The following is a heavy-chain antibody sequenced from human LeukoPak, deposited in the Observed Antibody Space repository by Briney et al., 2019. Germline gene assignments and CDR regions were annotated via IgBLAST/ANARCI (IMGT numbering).Heavy chain of an antibody. J-gene: IGHJ3*02. D-gene: IGHD1-26*01. CDR3: ARQPGAGPEAFDI. Sequence: PSETLSLTRTVSGVSISSSSYYWGWIRQPPGKGLEWIDPSLKSRVTISVDTSKNQFSLKLSSVTAADTAVYYCARQPGAGPEAFDIWGQGTMVTVSS. CDR1: GVSISSSSYY. V-gene: IGHV4-39*01.